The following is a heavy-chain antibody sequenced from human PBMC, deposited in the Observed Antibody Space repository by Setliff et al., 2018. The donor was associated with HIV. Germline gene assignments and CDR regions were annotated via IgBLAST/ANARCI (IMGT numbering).Heavy chain of an antibody. CDR2: IIPIFGTT. Sequence: SVKVSCKASGGTFSSYAISWVRQAPGQGLEWMGGIIPIFGTTNYAQKFQGRVTITTDESTTTAYMELSSLRSEDTALYYCAESSLTGLGDAFDIWGQGTMVTVSS. J-gene: IGHJ3*02. CDR1: GGTFSSYA. D-gene: IGHD3-9*01. CDR3: AESSLTGLGDAFDI. V-gene: IGHV1-69*05.